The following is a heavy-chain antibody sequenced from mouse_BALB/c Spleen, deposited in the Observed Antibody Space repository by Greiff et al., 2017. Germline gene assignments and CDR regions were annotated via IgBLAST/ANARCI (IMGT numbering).Heavy chain of an antibody. CDR2: ISSGGST. Sequence: EVMLVESGGGLVKPGGSLKLSCAASGFTFSSYAMSWVRQTPEKRLEWVASISSGGSTYYPDSVKGRFTISRDNARNILYLQMSSLRSEDTAMYYCAREGTTMITTTVFFTYWGQGTLVTVSA. CDR3: AREGTTMITTTVFFTY. J-gene: IGHJ3*01. CDR1: GFTFSSYA. D-gene: IGHD2-4*01. V-gene: IGHV5-6-5*01.